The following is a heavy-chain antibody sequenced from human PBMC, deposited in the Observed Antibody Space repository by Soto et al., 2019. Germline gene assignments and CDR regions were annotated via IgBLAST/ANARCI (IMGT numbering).Heavy chain of an antibody. CDR3: ARTDRPILYGMDV. CDR2: IDHSGST. D-gene: IGHD3-22*01. CDR1: GGSFGAYY. V-gene: IGHV4-34*01. J-gene: IGHJ6*02. Sequence: SETLSLSCAVYGGSFGAYYWSCIRQPPGKGLEWIGEIDHSGSTNYNPSLESRVTISVDTSKNQFSLKVSSVTAADTAVYHCARTDRPILYGMDVSGQATTVTGSS.